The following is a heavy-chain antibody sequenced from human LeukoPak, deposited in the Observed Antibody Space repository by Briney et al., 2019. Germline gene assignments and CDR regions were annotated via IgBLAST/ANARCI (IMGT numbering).Heavy chain of an antibody. Sequence: GGSLRLSCAASGFTFSSYAMHWVRQAPGKGLEWVAVISYDGSNKYYADSVKGRFTISRDNSKNTLYLQMNSLRAEDTAVYYCARSVPYYDFWSGYYRPNWFDPWGQGTLVTVSS. CDR3: ARSVPYYDFWSGYYRPNWFDP. J-gene: IGHJ5*02. V-gene: IGHV3-30-3*01. D-gene: IGHD3-3*01. CDR2: ISYDGSNK. CDR1: GFTFSSYA.